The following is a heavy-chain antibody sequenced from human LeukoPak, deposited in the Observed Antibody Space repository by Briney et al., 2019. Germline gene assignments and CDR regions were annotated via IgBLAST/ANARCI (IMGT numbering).Heavy chain of an antibody. V-gene: IGHV4-4*02. D-gene: IGHD3-16*01. CDR2: IYHSGST. CDR3: AINPTLYFGFDI. CDR1: GGSISSTNW. J-gene: IGHJ3*02. Sequence: ASETLSLTCAVPGGSISSTNWWSWVRQPPGRGLEWIGDIYHSGSTNYNPSLKSRVTISVDTSKNQFSLKISSVTAADTAVYYCAINPTLYFGFDIWGQGTMVTVSS.